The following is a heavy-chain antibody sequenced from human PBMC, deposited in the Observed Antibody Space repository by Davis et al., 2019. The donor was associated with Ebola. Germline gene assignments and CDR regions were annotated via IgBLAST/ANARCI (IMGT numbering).Heavy chain of an antibody. CDR1: GFTFPTYA. CDR2: ISSGVGVP. D-gene: IGHD6-19*01. V-gene: IGHV3-23*01. J-gene: IGHJ6*04. CDR3: AKGGSGWPSDYSYGMGV. Sequence: GGPLRPSCAASGFTFPTYAMMWVRQAPGKGLELVSSISSGVGVPYYADAVKDRFTISRDNSKNTLFLQMNSLRTEDTAVYYCAKGGSGWPSDYSYGMGVWGKGTTVTVSS.